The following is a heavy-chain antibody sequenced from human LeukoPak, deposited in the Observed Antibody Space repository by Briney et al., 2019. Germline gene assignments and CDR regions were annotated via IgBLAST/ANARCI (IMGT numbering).Heavy chain of an antibody. CDR2: LYYSGSS. V-gene: IGHV4-39*01. CDR1: GGSISSSSDH. CDR3: ARPIAGAGMHAFDI. J-gene: IGHJ3*02. Sequence: PSETLSLTCTVSGGSISSSSDHWGWIRQPPGKGLEWIGTLYYSGSSYYNPSLKSRVSISVGTSKNQFSLRLSSVTAADTAVYYCARPIAGAGMHAFDIWGQGTMVTVSS. D-gene: IGHD6-13*01.